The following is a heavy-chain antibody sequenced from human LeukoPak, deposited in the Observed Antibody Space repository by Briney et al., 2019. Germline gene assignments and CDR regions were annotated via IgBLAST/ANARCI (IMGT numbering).Heavy chain of an antibody. Sequence: ASVKVSCKASGYTFTGYQIRRVRQAPGQGLEWMGRVNPNSGGTNYAQKFQGRVTMTRDTSISTDYMELSGLTSDDTAVYYCARDMVSGGSYSTRFDYWGQGTLVTVSS. D-gene: IGHD1-26*01. CDR3: ARDMVSGGSYSTRFDY. CDR2: VNPNSGGT. V-gene: IGHV1-2*06. CDR1: GYTFTGYQ. J-gene: IGHJ4*02.